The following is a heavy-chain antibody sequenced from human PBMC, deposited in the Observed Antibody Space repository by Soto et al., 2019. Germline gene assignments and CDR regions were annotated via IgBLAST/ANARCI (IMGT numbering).Heavy chain of an antibody. Sequence: ASVKVSCKASGGTFSSYTISWVRQAPGQGLEWMGRIIPILGIANYAQKFQGRVTITADKSTSTAYMELSSLRSEDTAVYYCARDSLLQSGDYWGQGTLVTVSS. D-gene: IGHD4-4*01. J-gene: IGHJ4*02. CDR2: IIPILGIA. CDR3: ARDSLLQSGDY. CDR1: GGTFSSYT. V-gene: IGHV1-69*04.